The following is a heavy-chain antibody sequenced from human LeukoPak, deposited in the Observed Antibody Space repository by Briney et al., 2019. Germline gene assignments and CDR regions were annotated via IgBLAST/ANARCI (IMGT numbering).Heavy chain of an antibody. V-gene: IGHV1-2*02. Sequence: GASVKVSCKASGYTFTGYYMHWVRQAPGQGLEWMGWIIPNSGGTKYAQKFQGRVTMTRDTSISTAYMELSSLRSDDTAMYYCARAEAIDYWGQGALVTVSS. CDR3: ARAEAIDY. CDR1: GYTFTGYY. D-gene: IGHD5-12*01. J-gene: IGHJ4*02. CDR2: IIPNSGGT.